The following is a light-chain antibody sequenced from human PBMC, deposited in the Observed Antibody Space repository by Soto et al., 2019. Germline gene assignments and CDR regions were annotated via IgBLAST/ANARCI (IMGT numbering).Light chain of an antibody. CDR1: QSISIY. V-gene: IGKV1-39*01. J-gene: IGKJ1*01. CDR2: AAS. CDR3: QQSDYIPRT. Sequence: DIQMTQSPTSLSAFVGDRVAITCRQSQSISIYLNWYQQKPGKAPKLLIYAASSLQSGVPSRFSGSGSGTDFALTISSLQPEDFATYYCQQSDYIPRTFGQGTKVDIK.